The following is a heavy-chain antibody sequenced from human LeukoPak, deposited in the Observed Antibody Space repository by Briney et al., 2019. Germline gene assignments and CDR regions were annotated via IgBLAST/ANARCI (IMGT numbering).Heavy chain of an antibody. J-gene: IGHJ4*02. V-gene: IGHV3-30*02. CDR3: AKDSRRYSNGWHFDY. CDR1: GFTFSSYS. CDR2: IRYDGGNK. Sequence: PGGSLRLSCAASGFTFSSYSMHWVRQAPDKGLEWVAFIRYDGGNKYYADSMKGRFTISRDNSKNTLYLQINSLRAEDTAVYYCAKDSRRYSNGWHFDYWGQGILVTVSS. D-gene: IGHD6-19*01.